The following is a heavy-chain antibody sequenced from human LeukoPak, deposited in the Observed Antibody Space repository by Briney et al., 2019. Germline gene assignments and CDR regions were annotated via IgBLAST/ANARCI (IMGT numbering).Heavy chain of an antibody. CDR1: GFTFSGSA. CDR3: TRDSGTYNWFDP. CDR2: IDKKDKGYATAT. Sequence: GGSLRLSCAASGFTFSGSAIHWVRQSSGKGLEWVGQIDKKDKGYATATAYAASVKGRFTISRDDSINTAYLQIKSLKTEDTALYYCTRDSGTYNWFDPWGQGTPVTVSS. D-gene: IGHD1-26*01. J-gene: IGHJ5*02. V-gene: IGHV3-73*01.